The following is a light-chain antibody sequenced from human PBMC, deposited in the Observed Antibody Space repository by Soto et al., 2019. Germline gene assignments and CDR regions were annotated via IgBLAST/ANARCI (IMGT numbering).Light chain of an antibody. CDR3: CSYAGRSTWV. J-gene: IGLJ3*02. V-gene: IGLV2-23*01. CDR2: EAS. CDR1: SSDLGNHNL. Sequence: QSALTQPASVSGSPGQSITISCTGTSSDLGNHNLVSWYQQYPGKAPTLMIYEASQRPSGVSRRFSGSKSGNTASLTISGLQTEDEGNYYCCSYAGRSTWVFGGGTKLTVL.